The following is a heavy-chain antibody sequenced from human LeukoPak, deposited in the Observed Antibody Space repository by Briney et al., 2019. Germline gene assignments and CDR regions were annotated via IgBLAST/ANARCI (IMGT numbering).Heavy chain of an antibody. CDR1: GYTFTSCG. CDR2: ISAYNGNT. CDR3: ARVGEVLLWFGELSWFDP. D-gene: IGHD3-10*01. Sequence: ASVKVSCKASGYTFTSCGISWVRQAPGQGLEWMGWISAYNGNTNYAQRLQGRVTMTTDTSTSTAYMELRSLRSDDTAVYYCARVGEVLLWFGELSWFDPWGQGTLVTVSS. J-gene: IGHJ5*02. V-gene: IGHV1-18*01.